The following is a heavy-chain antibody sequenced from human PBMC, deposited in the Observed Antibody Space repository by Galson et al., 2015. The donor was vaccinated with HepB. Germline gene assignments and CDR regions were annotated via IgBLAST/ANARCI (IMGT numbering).Heavy chain of an antibody. CDR3: AKDSTGDYVRFDY. D-gene: IGHD4-17*01. CDR2: ISGSGGST. CDR1: GFTFSSYA. J-gene: IGHJ4*02. Sequence: LRLSCAASGFTFSSYAMSWVRQAPGKGLEWVSSISGSGGSTYYADSVKGRFTISRDNSKNTLYLQMNSLRAEDTAVYYCAKDSTGDYVRFDYWGQGTLVTVSS. V-gene: IGHV3-23*01.